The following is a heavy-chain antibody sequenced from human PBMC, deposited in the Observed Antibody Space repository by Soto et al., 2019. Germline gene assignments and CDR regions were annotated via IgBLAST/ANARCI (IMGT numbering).Heavy chain of an antibody. V-gene: IGHV4-34*01. Sequence: TSETLSLTCAVYGGSFSGYYWSWIRQPPGKGLEWIGEINHSGSTNYNPSLKSRVTISVDTSKNQFSLKLSSVTAADTAVYYCARKGYGYLRWFDPWGQGTLVTVSS. CDR2: INHSGST. CDR3: ARKGYGYLRWFDP. J-gene: IGHJ5*02. CDR1: GGSFSGYY. D-gene: IGHD5-18*01.